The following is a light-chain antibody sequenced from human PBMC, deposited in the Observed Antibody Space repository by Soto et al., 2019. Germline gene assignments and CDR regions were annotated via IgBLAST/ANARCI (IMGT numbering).Light chain of an antibody. CDR2: SNN. Sequence: QSVLTQPPSASGTPGQRVTISCSGSSSNIGSNTVNWYQQLPGTAPKLLIYSNNQRPSGVPDRFSGSKSGTSASLAISGLKFEDEADYYCAAWDDSLKGVVFGGGTKLTVL. J-gene: IGLJ2*01. CDR3: AAWDDSLKGVV. V-gene: IGLV1-44*01. CDR1: SSNIGSNT.